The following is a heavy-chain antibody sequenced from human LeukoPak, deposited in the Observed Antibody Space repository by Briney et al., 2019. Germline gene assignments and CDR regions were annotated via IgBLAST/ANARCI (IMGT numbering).Heavy chain of an antibody. CDR2: SRNKANGYTT. V-gene: IGHV3-72*01. Sequence: VRQAPGKGLEWVGRSRNKANGYTTEYAASGKGTFTRSREETKNSLYLQMNSLQTEDTAVYYCRRVSDFWGQGTLVTVSS. J-gene: IGHJ4*02. CDR3: RRVSDF.